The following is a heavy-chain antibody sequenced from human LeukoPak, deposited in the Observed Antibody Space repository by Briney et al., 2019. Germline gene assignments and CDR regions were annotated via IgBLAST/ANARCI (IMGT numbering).Heavy chain of an antibody. J-gene: IGHJ3*02. D-gene: IGHD1-1*01. Sequence: ASVKDSCKASGYTFTGYYMHWLRPAPGQGLEWMGWINPNSGGTNYAQKSQGRVTMTRATSISTAYMELSRLRSDDTAVYYCARLIGPQQERSRGVLFDIWGQGTMVTVSS. CDR3: ARLIGPQQERSRGVLFDI. CDR1: GYTFTGYY. CDR2: INPNSGGT. V-gene: IGHV1-2*02.